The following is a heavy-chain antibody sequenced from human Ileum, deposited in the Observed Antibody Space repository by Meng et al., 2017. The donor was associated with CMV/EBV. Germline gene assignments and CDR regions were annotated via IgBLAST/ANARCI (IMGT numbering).Heavy chain of an antibody. CDR3: ARNYGSGNWNFFHY. D-gene: IGHD3-10*01. V-gene: IGHV4-4*07. Sequence: QVPLPASGTGLVKTSEPLSLTCYVSGGSISNYYWSWIRQPAGKGLEWLAHIYTSGTTNYNPSLKSRVTMSVDTSRNQFSLKLTSVTAADTAVYYCARNYGSGNWNFFHYWGQGTLVTVSS. J-gene: IGHJ4*02. CDR2: IYTSGTT. CDR1: GGSISNYY.